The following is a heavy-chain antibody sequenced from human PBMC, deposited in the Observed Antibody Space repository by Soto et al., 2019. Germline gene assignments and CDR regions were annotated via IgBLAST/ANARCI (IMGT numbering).Heavy chain of an antibody. V-gene: IGHV3-53*01. CDR1: GFTVSSNY. J-gene: IGHJ3*02. D-gene: IGHD3-22*01. Sequence: GGSLRLSCAASGFTVSSNYMSWVRQAPGKGLEWVSVIYSGGSTYYADSVKGRFTISRDNSKNTLYLQMNSLRAEDTAVYYCARTWGYYYDSSGYVSDAFDIWGPGTMVNVS. CDR3: ARTWGYYYDSSGYVSDAFDI. CDR2: IYSGGST.